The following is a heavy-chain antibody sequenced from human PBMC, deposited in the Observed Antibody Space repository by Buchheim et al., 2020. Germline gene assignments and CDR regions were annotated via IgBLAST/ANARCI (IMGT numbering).Heavy chain of an antibody. J-gene: IGHJ4*02. CDR2: IYHSGST. CDR1: GGSISSGGYS. Sequence: QVQLQESGPGLVKPSQTLSLTCAVSGGSISSGGYSWSWIRQPPGKGLEWIGYIYHSGSTYYNPSLKSRVTISVDRSKNQFSLKLSSVTAADTAVYYCARVRMTTVTTVFDYWGQGTL. CDR3: ARVRMTTVTTVFDY. V-gene: IGHV4-30-2*01. D-gene: IGHD4-17*01.